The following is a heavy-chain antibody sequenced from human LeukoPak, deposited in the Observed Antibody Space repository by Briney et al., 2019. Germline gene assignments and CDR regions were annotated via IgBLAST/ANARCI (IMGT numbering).Heavy chain of an antibody. CDR3: ARGGYYDSSGYYPLGH. CDR2: IYYSGST. CDR1: GGSISSYY. D-gene: IGHD3-22*01. J-gene: IGHJ4*02. V-gene: IGHV4-59*01. Sequence: PSETLSLTCTVSGGSISSYYWSWIRQPPGKGLEWIGYIYYSGSTNYNPSLKSRVTISVDTSKNQFSLKLSSVTAADTAVYYCARGGYYDSSGYYPLGHWGQGTLVTVSS.